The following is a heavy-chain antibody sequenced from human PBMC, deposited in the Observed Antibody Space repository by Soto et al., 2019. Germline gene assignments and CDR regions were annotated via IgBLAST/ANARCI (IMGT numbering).Heavy chain of an antibody. Sequence: SETLSLTCAVSGGSISSGGYSWSWIRQPAGKGLEWIGYIYHSGSTYYNPSLKSRVTISVDRSKNQFSLKLSSVTAADTAVYYCARGITIFGVPRPGWFDPWGQGTLVTVSS. D-gene: IGHD3-3*01. CDR2: IYHSGST. J-gene: IGHJ5*02. CDR1: GGSISSGGYS. CDR3: ARGITIFGVPRPGWFDP. V-gene: IGHV4-30-2*01.